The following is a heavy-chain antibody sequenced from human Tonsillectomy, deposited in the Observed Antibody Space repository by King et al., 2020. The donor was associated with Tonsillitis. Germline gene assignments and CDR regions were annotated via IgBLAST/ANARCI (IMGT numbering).Heavy chain of an antibody. Sequence: QLQESGPGLVKPSETLSLTCTVSGGSISSYYWSWIRQPPGKGLEWIGSIYYSGSTNYNPSPTSRVTISVYTSTNQFSRTLSSVTAADTAVYYCARRGRGGVVPFDYWGQGTLVTVSS. CDR1: GGSISSYY. D-gene: IGHD2-15*01. J-gene: IGHJ4*02. CDR3: ARRGRGGVVPFDY. CDR2: IYYSGST. V-gene: IGHV4-59*08.